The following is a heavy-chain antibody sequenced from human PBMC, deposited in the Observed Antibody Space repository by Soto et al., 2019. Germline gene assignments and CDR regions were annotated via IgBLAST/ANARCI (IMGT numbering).Heavy chain of an antibody. CDR1: GFSFSTYE. CDR2: ISKSGIDI. V-gene: IGHV3-48*03. Sequence: EVQLVESGGDLVQPGGSLRLSCAASGFSFSTYEMNWVRQAPGKGLEWVSYISKSGIDIYYADSVKGRFTISRDNANNSLYLQMNSLTAEDTAVYYCAPRKYGSFNIGAFDIWGQGTMVTVSS. D-gene: IGHD1-26*01. J-gene: IGHJ3*02. CDR3: APRKYGSFNIGAFDI.